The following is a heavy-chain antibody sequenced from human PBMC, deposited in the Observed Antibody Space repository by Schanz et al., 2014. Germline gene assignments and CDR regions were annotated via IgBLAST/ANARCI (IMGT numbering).Heavy chain of an antibody. J-gene: IGHJ4*02. CDR1: GFTFSNHA. CDR2: IGGSGDST. CDR3: AKDLAAVGVFDY. Sequence: EVHLLESGGGLVQPGGSLRLSWAASGFTFSNHALSWVRQAPGKGLEWVSGIGGSGDSTHYADSVKGRFIISRDNSKNTLDLQMNSLRAEDTAIYYCAKDLAAVGVFDYWGQGSLVTVSP. V-gene: IGHV3-23*01. D-gene: IGHD6-13*01.